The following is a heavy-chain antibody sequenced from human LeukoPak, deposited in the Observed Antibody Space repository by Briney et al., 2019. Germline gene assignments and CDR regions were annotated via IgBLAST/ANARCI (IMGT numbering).Heavy chain of an antibody. CDR3: ARGRYVAVAGTHPFFDY. CDR1: GFTFSSYG. D-gene: IGHD6-19*01. Sequence: GGSLRLSCAASGFTFSSYGMSWVRQAPGKGLEWVSAISGSGGSTYYADSVKGRFTISRDNSKNTLYLQMNSLRAEDTAVYYCARGRYVAVAGTHPFFDYWGQGTLVTVSS. CDR2: ISGSGGST. V-gene: IGHV3-23*01. J-gene: IGHJ4*02.